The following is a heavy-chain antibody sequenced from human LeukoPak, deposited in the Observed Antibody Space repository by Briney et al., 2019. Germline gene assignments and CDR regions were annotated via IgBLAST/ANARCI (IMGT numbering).Heavy chain of an antibody. CDR2: ISWNSGSI. V-gene: IGHV3-9*01. J-gene: IGHJ5*02. CDR1: GFTFDDYA. D-gene: IGHD2-2*01. CDR3: AKGRDKYQLLSKNWFDP. Sequence: GRSLRLSCAASGFTFDDYAMHWVRQAQGKGLEWVSGISWNSGSIGYADSVKGRFTISRDNAKNSLYLQMNSLRAEDTALYYCAKGRDKYQLLSKNWFDPWGQGTLVTVSS.